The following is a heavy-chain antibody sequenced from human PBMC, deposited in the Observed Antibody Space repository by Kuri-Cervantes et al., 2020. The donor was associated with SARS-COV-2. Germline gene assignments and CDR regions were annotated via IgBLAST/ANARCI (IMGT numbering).Heavy chain of an antibody. J-gene: IGHJ6*03. V-gene: IGHV1-8*02. CDR3: ARVGRGSYYYGSSGFSQTYYYYYYMDV. CDR1: GYTFTSYD. D-gene: IGHD3-22*01. CDR2: MNPNSGNT. Sequence: ASVKVSCKASGYTFTSYDINWVRQATGQGLEWMGWMNPNSGNTGYAQKFQGRVTMTRNTSVSTAYMELSSLRSEDTAVYYCARVGRGSYYYGSSGFSQTYYYYYYMDVWGKRTTVTVSS.